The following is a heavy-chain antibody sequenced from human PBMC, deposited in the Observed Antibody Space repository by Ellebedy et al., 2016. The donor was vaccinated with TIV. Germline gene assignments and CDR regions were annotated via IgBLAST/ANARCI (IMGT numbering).Heavy chain of an antibody. CDR2: INPSGGST. CDR3: ARVRYFDWWRPGSDAFDI. J-gene: IGHJ3*02. D-gene: IGHD3-9*01. Sequence: ASVKVSCXASGYTFTSYYMHWVRQAPGQGLEWMGIINPSGGSTSYAQKFQGRVTMTRDTSTSTVYMELSSLRSEDTAVYYCARVRYFDWWRPGSDAFDIWGQGTMVTVSS. CDR1: GYTFTSYY. V-gene: IGHV1-46*01.